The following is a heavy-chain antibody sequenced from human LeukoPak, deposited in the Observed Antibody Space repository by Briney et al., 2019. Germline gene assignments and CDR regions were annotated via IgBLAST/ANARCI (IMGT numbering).Heavy chain of an antibody. V-gene: IGHV4-39*07. J-gene: IGHJ4*02. CDR1: GGSISSSNYY. CDR3: ARVYKSTYFDY. D-gene: IGHD1-14*01. CDR2: IYYSGST. Sequence: PSETLSLTCTVSGGSISSSNYYWGWIRQPPGKGLEWIGSIYYSGSTYYNPSLKSRVTISVDTSKNQFSLKLSSVTAADTAVYYCARVYKSTYFDYWGQGTLVTVSS.